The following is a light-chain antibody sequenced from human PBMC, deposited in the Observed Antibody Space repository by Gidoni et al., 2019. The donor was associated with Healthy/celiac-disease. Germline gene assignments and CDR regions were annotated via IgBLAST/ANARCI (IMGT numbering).Light chain of an antibody. Sequence: DIVLTQSPATLSLSPGERATLSCRASQSVSSYLAWYQQKPGQAPRLLIYDASNRATGIPARFSGSGYGTDFTLTISSLEPEDFAVYYCQQRSNWPPATTFGQXTKVEIK. V-gene: IGKV3-11*01. CDR2: DAS. CDR1: QSVSSY. CDR3: QQRSNWPPATT. J-gene: IGKJ1*01.